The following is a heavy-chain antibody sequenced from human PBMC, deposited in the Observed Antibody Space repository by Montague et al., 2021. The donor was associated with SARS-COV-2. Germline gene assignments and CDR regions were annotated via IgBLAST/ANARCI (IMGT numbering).Heavy chain of an antibody. CDR1: GGSISAYY. J-gene: IGHJ6*02. Sequence: SETLSLTCTVSGGSISAYYWSWIRQPPGKGLEWIAYMYNSRSSNYNPSLKSRVSISVDTSKSQFSLKLTSVTAAATAVYYCARDGRIAARPAGYCGMDVWGQGTTVTVSS. CDR3: ARDGRIAARPAGYCGMDV. CDR2: MYNSRSS. D-gene: IGHD6-6*01. V-gene: IGHV4-59*13.